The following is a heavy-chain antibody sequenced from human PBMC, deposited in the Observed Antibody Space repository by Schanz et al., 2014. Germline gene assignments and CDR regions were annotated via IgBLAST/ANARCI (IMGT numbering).Heavy chain of an antibody. CDR3: AKDRQTTVNRVGYYYGMDV. CDR1: GYTFSDHF. V-gene: IGHV3-74*01. Sequence: ESGGGLVQPGGSLRLSCAASGYTFSDHFMDWVRQAPGKGLVWVSRTSHDGSFTTFADSVKGRFTISRDDAKNSLYLQMNSLRAEDTALYYCAKDRQTTVNRVGYYYGMDVWGQGTTVTVSS. J-gene: IGHJ6*02. D-gene: IGHD4-4*01. CDR2: TSHDGSFT.